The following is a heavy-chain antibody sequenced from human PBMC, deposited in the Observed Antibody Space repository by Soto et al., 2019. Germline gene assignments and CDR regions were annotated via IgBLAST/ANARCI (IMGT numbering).Heavy chain of an antibody. V-gene: IGHV3-23*01. CDR2: ISDDGGST. CDR1: GFTFSSCA. CDR3: AKDKPAAGSQWLVPI. J-gene: IGHJ4*02. Sequence: WGSLRLSCAAPGFTFSSCAMTWVRQAPGMGLQWVSAISDDGGSTYYADSVRGRFTISRDNSKNTLYLQLNSLGAEDTAVYYCAKDKPAAGSQWLVPIWGRGTLVTVSS. D-gene: IGHD6-19*01.